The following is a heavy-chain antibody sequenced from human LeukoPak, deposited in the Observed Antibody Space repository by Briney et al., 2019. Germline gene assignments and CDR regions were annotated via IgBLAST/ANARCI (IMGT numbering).Heavy chain of an antibody. J-gene: IGHJ4*02. CDR2: INPTGTGT. CDR1: GYTFTNYY. V-gene: IGHV1-46*01. CDR3: VREESGGYFDY. Sequence: AASVKVSCKASGYTFTNYYMHWVRQAPGQGLEWMGLINPTGTGTNYAQKFRGRVTLTRDTSTTTVYMELSSLRSEDTAVYYCVREESGGYFDYWGQGTPVTVSS. D-gene: IGHD2-8*02.